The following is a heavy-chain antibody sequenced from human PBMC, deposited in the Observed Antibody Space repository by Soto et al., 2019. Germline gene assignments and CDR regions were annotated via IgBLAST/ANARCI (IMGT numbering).Heavy chain of an antibody. CDR3: ARRDDSETFDI. J-gene: IGHJ3*02. D-gene: IGHD5-18*01. V-gene: IGHV3-53*01. CDR2: IYRGGGT. Sequence: EVHLVESGGGLIQPGGSLRLICAASELSVTANYMTWVRQAPGKGLEWLSIIYRGGGTYYADSLKGRVSISRDGSRNMVFLQMNSLTAEDAGVYYCARRDDSETFDIWGRGTVVNVSS. CDR1: ELSVTANY.